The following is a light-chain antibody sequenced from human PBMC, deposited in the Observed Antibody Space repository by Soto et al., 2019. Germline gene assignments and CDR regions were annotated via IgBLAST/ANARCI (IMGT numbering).Light chain of an antibody. CDR2: RNN. V-gene: IGLV1-44*01. Sequence: QSVLTQPPSASGTPGQRVTISCSGSNSNIGRSTVNWYQQLPGTAPKLLIYRNNQRPSGVPDRFSGSKSGTSASLAISGLQSDDESDYYCASWDDGLTGYVFRTGTKVTVL. CDR3: ASWDDGLTGYV. CDR1: NSNIGRST. J-gene: IGLJ1*01.